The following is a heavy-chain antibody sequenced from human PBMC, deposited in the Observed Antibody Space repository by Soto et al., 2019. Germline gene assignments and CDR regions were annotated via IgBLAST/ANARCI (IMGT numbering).Heavy chain of an antibody. CDR1: GYTFTSYG. V-gene: IGHV1-18*01. CDR3: ARVDLDTARIGEYYFDY. Sequence: ASVKVSCKASGYTFTSYGIGWVRQAPGQGLEWMGWISAYNGNTNYAQKLQGRVTMTTDTSTSTAYMELRSLRSDDTAVYYCARVDLDTARIGEYYFDYWGQGTLVTVSS. D-gene: IGHD5-18*01. J-gene: IGHJ4*02. CDR2: ISAYNGNT.